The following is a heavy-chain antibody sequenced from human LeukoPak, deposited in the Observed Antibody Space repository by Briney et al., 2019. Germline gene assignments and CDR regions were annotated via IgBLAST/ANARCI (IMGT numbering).Heavy chain of an antibody. J-gene: IGHJ4*02. CDR3: ARDTARLFDWLTPHVGYYFDY. CDR2: INTGNGNT. D-gene: IGHD3-9*01. CDR1: GYTFTSYA. Sequence: ASVKVSCKASGYTFTSYAMHWVRQAPGQRLEWMGWINTGNGNTKYSQKFQGRVTITRDTSASTAYMELSSLRSEDTAVYYCARDTARLFDWLTPHVGYYFDYWGQGTLVTVSS. V-gene: IGHV1-3*04.